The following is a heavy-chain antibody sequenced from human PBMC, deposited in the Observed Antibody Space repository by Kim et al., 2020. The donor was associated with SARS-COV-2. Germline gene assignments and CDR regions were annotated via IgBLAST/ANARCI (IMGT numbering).Heavy chain of an antibody. CDR3: TRNWAPRNDDYSGHPVD. CDR2: ISRKAYGGTT. Sequence: GGSLRLSCTASGFNFGDYTMSWFRQAPGKGLEWVGFISRKAYGGTTEYAASVKGRFTISRDDSKSIAYLQMNSLKTEDTAVYYCTRNWAPRNDDYSGHPVDWGQGILVTVSS. J-gene: IGHJ4*02. CDR1: GFNFGDYT. V-gene: IGHV3-49*03. D-gene: IGHD3-22*01.